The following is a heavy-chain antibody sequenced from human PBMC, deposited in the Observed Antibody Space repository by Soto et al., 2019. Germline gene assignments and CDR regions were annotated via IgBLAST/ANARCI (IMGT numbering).Heavy chain of an antibody. J-gene: IGHJ4*02. D-gene: IGHD3-3*01. CDR3: ARVADFGVVISFYDY. CDR1: GFTFSSYA. V-gene: IGHV3-30-3*01. CDR2: ISYDGSNK. Sequence: GGSLRLSCAASGFTFSSYAMHWVRQAPGKGLEWVAVISYDGSNKYYADSVKGRFTISRDNSKNTLYLQMNSLRAEDTAVYYCARVADFGVVISFYDYWGQGTLVTVSS.